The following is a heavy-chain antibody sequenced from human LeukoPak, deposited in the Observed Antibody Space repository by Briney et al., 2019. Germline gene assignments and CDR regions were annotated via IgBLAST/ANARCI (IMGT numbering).Heavy chain of an antibody. V-gene: IGHV4-30-2*01. J-gene: IGHJ4*02. Sequence: SQTLSLTCAVSGGSISSGGHSWSWIRQPPGKGLEWIGYIYHSGSTYYNPSLKSRVTISVDRSKNQFSLKLSSVTAADTAVYYCARGFGGVIVIPYYFDYWGQGTLVTVSS. CDR1: GGSISSGGHS. D-gene: IGHD3-16*02. CDR3: ARGFGGVIVIPYYFDY. CDR2: IYHSGST.